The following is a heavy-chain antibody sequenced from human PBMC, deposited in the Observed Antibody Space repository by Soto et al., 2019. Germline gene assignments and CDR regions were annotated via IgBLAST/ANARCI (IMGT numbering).Heavy chain of an antibody. CDR2: IDPKSGDT. D-gene: IGHD3-9*01. CDR1: GYSFTDYF. V-gene: IGHV1-2*02. J-gene: IGHJ4*02. Sequence: ASVKVSCKASGYSFTDYFIHWVRQAPGQGIEWVGWIDPKSGDTKFPQKFQGRVAVTRDTSITTAYLEVSTLKFDDTAVYYCASEDDDTSVVVWAQGTLVTVSS. CDR3: ASEDDDTSVVV.